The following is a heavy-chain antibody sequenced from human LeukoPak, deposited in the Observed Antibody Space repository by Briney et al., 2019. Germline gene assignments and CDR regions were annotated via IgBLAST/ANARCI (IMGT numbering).Heavy chain of an antibody. CDR3: AKANYYYDSSGYVSPFDY. CDR1: GFTFDDYA. J-gene: IGHJ4*02. V-gene: IGHV3-9*01. CDR2: ISWNSGSI. Sequence: GGSLRLSCAASGFTFDDYAMHWVRQAPGKGLEWVSGISWNSGSIGYADSVKGRFTISRDNAKNSLYLQMNSLRAEDTALYYCAKANYYYDSSGYVSPFDYWGQGTLVTVSS. D-gene: IGHD3-22*01.